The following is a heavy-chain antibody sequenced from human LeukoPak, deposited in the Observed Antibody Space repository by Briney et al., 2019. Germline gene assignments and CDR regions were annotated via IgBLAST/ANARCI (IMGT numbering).Heavy chain of an antibody. Sequence: VASVKVSCKASGGTFSSYAISWVRQAPGQGLEWMGGIIPIFGTANYAQKFQGRVTITADESTSTAYMELSSLRSEDTAVYYCARSPTGFGSHFDYWGQGTLVTVSS. CDR3: ARSPTGFGSHFDY. CDR2: IIPIFGTA. V-gene: IGHV1-69*01. J-gene: IGHJ4*02. D-gene: IGHD1-26*01. CDR1: GGTFSSYA.